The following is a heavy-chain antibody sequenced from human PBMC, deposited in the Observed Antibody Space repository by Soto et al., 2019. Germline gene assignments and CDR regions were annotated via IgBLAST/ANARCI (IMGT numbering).Heavy chain of an antibody. CDR3: AAGGGLPRYY. D-gene: IGHD5-12*01. V-gene: IGHV4-30-2*01. Sequence: QLQLQESGPGLVKPSQTLSLTCAVSGGSISSGGYSWSWIRQPPGKGLEWIGYIYHSGSTYYNPSVKSRVTISVDRSKNQFSLKLSSVTAADTAVYYCAAGGGLPRYYWGQGTLVTVSS. CDR2: IYHSGST. J-gene: IGHJ4*02. CDR1: GGSISSGGYS.